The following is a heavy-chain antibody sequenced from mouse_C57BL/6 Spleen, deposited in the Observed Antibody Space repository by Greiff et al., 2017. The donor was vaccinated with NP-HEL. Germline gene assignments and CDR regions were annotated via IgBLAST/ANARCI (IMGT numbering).Heavy chain of an antibody. V-gene: IGHV1-64*01. CDR1: GYTFTSYW. J-gene: IGHJ3*01. D-gene: IGHD2-4*01. Sequence: VQLQQPGAELVKPGASVKLSCKASGYTFTSYWMPWVKQRPGQGLEWIGMIHPNSGSTNYNEKFKSKATLTVDKSSSTAYMQLSSLTSEDSAVYYCSRRRDDYDSAWVAYWGQGTLVTVSA. CDR3: SRRRDDYDSAWVAY. CDR2: IHPNSGST.